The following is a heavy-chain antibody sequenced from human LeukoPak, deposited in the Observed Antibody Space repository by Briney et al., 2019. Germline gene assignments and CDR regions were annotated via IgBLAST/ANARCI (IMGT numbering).Heavy chain of an antibody. CDR2: IIPIIGTA. CDR1: GGTFSSYA. V-gene: IGHV1-69*13. J-gene: IGHJ6*03. CDR3: ARSFDYCSGGSCYSGSHYYYMDV. Sequence: SVKVSCKASGGTFSSYAISWVRQAPGQGLEWMGGIIPIIGTANYAQKFQGRVPITADESTSTACVELSSLRFEDTAVYYCARSFDYCSGGSCYSGSHYYYMDVWGKGTTVTVSS. D-gene: IGHD2-15*01.